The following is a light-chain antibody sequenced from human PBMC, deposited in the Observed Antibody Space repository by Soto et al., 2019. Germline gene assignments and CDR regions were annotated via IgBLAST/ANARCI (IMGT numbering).Light chain of an antibody. V-gene: IGKV3-11*01. CDR2: DAS. CDR3: QQRSNWPRYT. J-gene: IGKJ2*01. CDR1: QSVSSY. Sequence: EIVLTQSPATLPLSPGERATLSCRASQSVSSYLAWYQQKPGQAPRLLIYDASNRATGIPARFSGSGSGTDFTPTISSLEPEDFAVYYCQQRSNWPRYTFGQGTKLEIK.